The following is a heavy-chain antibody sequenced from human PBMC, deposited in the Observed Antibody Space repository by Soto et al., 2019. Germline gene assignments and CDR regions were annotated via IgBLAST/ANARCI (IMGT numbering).Heavy chain of an antibody. D-gene: IGHD2-21*01. V-gene: IGHV4-39*07. Sequence: PSETLSLTCTVPGGSISSSSYYWGWIRQPPGKGLEWIGSIYYSGSTYYNPSLKSRVTISVDTSKNQFSLNLKSLTAADTAVYYCATLPPRIVVTILPIPSWGQGTQVTVSS. CDR3: ATLPPRIVVTILPIPS. J-gene: IGHJ4*02. CDR1: GGSISSSSYY. CDR2: IYYSGST.